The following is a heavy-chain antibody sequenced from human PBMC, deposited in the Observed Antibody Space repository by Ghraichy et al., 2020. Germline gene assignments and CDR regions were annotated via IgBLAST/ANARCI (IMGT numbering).Heavy chain of an antibody. V-gene: IGHV4-34*01. Sequence: SETLSLTCAVYNGSFSGYYWSWIRQPPGKGLEWIGEINHIGTTNNSPSLRSRVTISVDTSKKQFSLNLSSVTAADTAVYYCARGSGPVAPNRTYNYGIDVWGRGTTVTVAS. CDR2: INHIGTT. CDR3: ARGSGPVAPNRTYNYGIDV. J-gene: IGHJ6*02. CDR1: NGSFSGYY. D-gene: IGHD6-25*01.